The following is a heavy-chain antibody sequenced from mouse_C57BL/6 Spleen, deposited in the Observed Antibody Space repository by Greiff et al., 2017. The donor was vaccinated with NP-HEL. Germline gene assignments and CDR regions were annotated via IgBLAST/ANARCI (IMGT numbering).Heavy chain of an antibody. D-gene: IGHD1-1*01. CDR1: GYTFTSYW. V-gene: IGHV1-53*01. Sequence: VQLQQPGTELVKPGASVKLSCKASGYTFTSYWMHWVKQRPGQGLEWIGNINPSNGGTNYNEKFKSKATLTVDKSSSTAYMQLSSLTSEDSAVYYCARPSYYGSTDWYFDVWGTGTTVTVSS. CDR2: INPSNGGT. CDR3: ARPSYYGSTDWYFDV. J-gene: IGHJ1*03.